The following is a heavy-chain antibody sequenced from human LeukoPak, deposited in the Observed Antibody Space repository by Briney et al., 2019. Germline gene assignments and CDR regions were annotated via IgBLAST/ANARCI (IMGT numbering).Heavy chain of an antibody. Sequence: SETLSLTCAVYGGSFSGYYWSWIRQPPGKGLEWIGEINHSGSTNYNPSLKSRVTISVDTSKNQFSLKLSSVTAADTAVYYCARDGIRRESVVVTVSRWFDPWGQGTLVTVSS. CDR1: GGSFSGYY. J-gene: IGHJ5*02. V-gene: IGHV4-34*01. CDR2: INHSGST. D-gene: IGHD2-21*02. CDR3: ARDGIRRESVVVTVSRWFDP.